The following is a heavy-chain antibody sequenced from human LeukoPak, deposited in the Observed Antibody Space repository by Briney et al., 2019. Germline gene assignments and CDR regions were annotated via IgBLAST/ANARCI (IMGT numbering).Heavy chain of an antibody. CDR1: GYTFTGYY. CDR3: ARARDDQQWLVEFAFDI. D-gene: IGHD6-19*01. CDR2: INPNSGGT. Sequence: ASVKVSCKASGYTFTGYYMHWVRQAPGQGLEWMGWINPNSGGTNYAQKFQGRVTMTRDTSISTAYMELSRLRSDDTAVYYCARARDDQQWLVEFAFDIWGQGTMVTVS. V-gene: IGHV1-2*02. J-gene: IGHJ3*02.